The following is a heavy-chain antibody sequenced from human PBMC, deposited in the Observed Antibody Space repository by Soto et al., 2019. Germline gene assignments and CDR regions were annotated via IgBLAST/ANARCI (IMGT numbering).Heavy chain of an antibody. CDR1: GYTFTNYW. Sequence: GESLKISCKGSGYTFTNYWISWVRQMPGKGLEWMGRIDPSDSYTNYIPSFQGNVALSCDTSINTAYLHLTSLQASHTPMDYWARHPPEGLAIAVWGSGTTVAVAS. J-gene: IGHJ6*04. CDR3: ARHPPEGLAIAV. D-gene: IGHD3-22*01. CDR2: IDPSDSYT. V-gene: IGHV5-10-1*01.